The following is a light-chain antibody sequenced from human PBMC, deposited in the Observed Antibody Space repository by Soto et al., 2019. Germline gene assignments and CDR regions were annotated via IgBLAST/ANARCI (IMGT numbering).Light chain of an antibody. CDR3: QQRSNWPVT. V-gene: IGKV3-11*01. CDR1: QSVSSY. J-gene: IGKJ1*01. CDR2: DAS. Sequence: EIVLTQSPATLSLSPGERATLSCRASQSVSSYLAWYQQKPGQAPRLLIYDASNRATGIPARFSGSGSGTDFTLTINSLEPEDFAVYYCQQRSNWPVTFGQGTKV.